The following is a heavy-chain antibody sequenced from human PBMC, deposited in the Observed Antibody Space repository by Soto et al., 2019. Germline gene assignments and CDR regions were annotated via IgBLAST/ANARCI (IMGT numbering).Heavy chain of an antibody. J-gene: IGHJ6*02. V-gene: IGHV3-48*01. CDR2: ITGGSTI. D-gene: IGHD1-1*01. Sequence: GGSLRLSCAASGFTFSSYSMNWVRQAPGKGLECVSYITGGSTIYYADSVKGRFTVSRDNAENSLYLQMNSLRAEDTAVYYCARDLEHYYGMDVWGQGTTVT. CDR1: GFTFSSYS. CDR3: ARDLEHYYGMDV.